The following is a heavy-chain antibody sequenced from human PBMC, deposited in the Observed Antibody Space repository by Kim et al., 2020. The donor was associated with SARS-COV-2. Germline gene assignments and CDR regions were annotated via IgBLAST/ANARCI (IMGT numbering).Heavy chain of an antibody. D-gene: IGHD6-19*01. Sequence: NSTPSLKSRVTISVDKSKNQFSLKLSSVTAADTAVYYCAGGVAVAGYFDYWGQGTLVTVSS. V-gene: IGHV4-4*02. CDR3: AGGVAVAGYFDY. J-gene: IGHJ4*02.